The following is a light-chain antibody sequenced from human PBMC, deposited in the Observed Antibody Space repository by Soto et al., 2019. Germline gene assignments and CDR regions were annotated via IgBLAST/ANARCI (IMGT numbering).Light chain of an antibody. Sequence: DIQLTQSPSTLSASVGDRVTITCRASQSMNSWLAWYQQKPGEAPKVLIYDASSLESGVPSRFSGSGSGTEFTLTIGSLQPEDFATYYCLRFNAFPQTFCSGTNVDI. CDR2: DAS. J-gene: IGKJ1*01. CDR1: QSMNSW. V-gene: IGKV1-5*01. CDR3: LRFNAFPQT.